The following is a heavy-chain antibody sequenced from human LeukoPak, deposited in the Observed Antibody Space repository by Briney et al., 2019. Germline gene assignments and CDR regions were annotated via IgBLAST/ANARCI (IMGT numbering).Heavy chain of an antibody. Sequence: GGSPRLSCAASGFTFSSYGMHWVRQAPGKGLEWVAFIRYDGSNKYYADSVKGRFTISRDNAKNSLYLQMNSLRAEDTAVYYCARDGYPYCSSTSCYAGYSPYYFDYWGQGTLVTVSS. CDR1: GFTFSSYG. J-gene: IGHJ4*02. CDR2: IRYDGSNK. CDR3: ARDGYPYCSSTSCYAGYSPYYFDY. D-gene: IGHD2-2*01. V-gene: IGHV3-30*02.